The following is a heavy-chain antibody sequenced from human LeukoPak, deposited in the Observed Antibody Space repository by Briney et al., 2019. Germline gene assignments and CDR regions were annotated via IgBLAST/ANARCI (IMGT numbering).Heavy chain of an antibody. CDR3: ARHWKYQPLSRYFDL. CDR1: GGSFSGYY. CDR2: INHSGST. J-gene: IGHJ2*01. D-gene: IGHD2-2*01. V-gene: IGHV4-34*01. Sequence: SETLSLTCAVYGGSFSGYYWSWIRQPPGKGLEWIGEINHSGSTNYNPSLKSRVTISVDTSKNQFSLKLSSVTAADTAVYYCARHWKYQPLSRYFDLWGCGTLVTVSS.